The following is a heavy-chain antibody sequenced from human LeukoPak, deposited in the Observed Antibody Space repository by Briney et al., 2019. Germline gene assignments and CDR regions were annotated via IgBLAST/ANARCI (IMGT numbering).Heavy chain of an antibody. CDR1: GFTFSSYA. CDR3: ARDPLGTRPGFDY. V-gene: IGHV3-30*04. D-gene: IGHD1-1*01. J-gene: IGHJ4*02. Sequence: GRSLRLSCAASGFTFSSYAMHWVRQAPGKGLEWVAVISYDGSNKYYADSVKGRFTISRDNSKNTLNLQMNSLRAEDTAVYYCARDPLGTRPGFDYWGQGTLVTVSS. CDR2: ISYDGSNK.